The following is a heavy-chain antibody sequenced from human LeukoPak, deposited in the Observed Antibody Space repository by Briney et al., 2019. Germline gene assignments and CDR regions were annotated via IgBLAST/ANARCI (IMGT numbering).Heavy chain of an antibody. Sequence: GGSLRLSCAASGFTFDEYAMHWIRQAPGKGLEWVSGISWNSGSIGYADSVKGRFTISRDNAKNSLYLQMNGLRAEATALYYCAKDLSGSSFDYWGQGTLVTVSS. D-gene: IGHD1-26*01. CDR2: ISWNSGSI. V-gene: IGHV3-9*01. CDR3: AKDLSGSSFDY. J-gene: IGHJ4*02. CDR1: GFTFDEYA.